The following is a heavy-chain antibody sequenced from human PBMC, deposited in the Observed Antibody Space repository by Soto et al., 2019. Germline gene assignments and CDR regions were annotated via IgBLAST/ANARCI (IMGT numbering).Heavy chain of an antibody. Sequence: PGESLKISCQGSGYSFTTYWIGWVRQIPGKGLEWMGIIYPGDSDTRYSPSFQGQVTISADKSISTAYLQWSSLKASDTAIYYCATGGYCSGTRRYNFFDYWGQGTLVTVSS. CDR2: IYPGDSDT. CDR3: ATGGYCSGTRRYNFFDY. CDR1: GYSFTTYW. D-gene: IGHD2-2*02. V-gene: IGHV5-51*01. J-gene: IGHJ4*02.